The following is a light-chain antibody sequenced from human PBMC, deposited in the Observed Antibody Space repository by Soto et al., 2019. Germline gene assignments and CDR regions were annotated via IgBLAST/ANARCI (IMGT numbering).Light chain of an antibody. J-gene: IGKJ1*01. Sequence: DVVMTQSPLSLSVTLGQPASISCRSSQSLVSSDGNTYLTWFQQRPGQSPRGLLYKVSNRDSGVPAGVGGSGSGTDFALEISRVEAEDVGVYCCMQGTYWPWTLGQGTKVEIK. CDR2: KVS. CDR3: MQGTYWPWT. CDR1: QSLVSSDGNTY. V-gene: IGKV2-30*01.